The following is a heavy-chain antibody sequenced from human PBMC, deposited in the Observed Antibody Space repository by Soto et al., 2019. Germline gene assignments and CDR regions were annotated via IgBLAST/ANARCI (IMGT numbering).Heavy chain of an antibody. J-gene: IGHJ4*02. V-gene: IGHV3-23*01. CDR2: ISGSGGST. CDR3: AKGAPYGGTFDY. CDR1: GCTFSSSA. D-gene: IGHD4-17*01. Sequence: SLRLSKTASGCTFSSSARSRVRQAPGKGLEWVSAISGSGGSTYYADSVKGRFTISRDNSKNTLYLQMNSLRAEDTAVYYCAKGAPYGGTFDYWGQGTLVTVSS.